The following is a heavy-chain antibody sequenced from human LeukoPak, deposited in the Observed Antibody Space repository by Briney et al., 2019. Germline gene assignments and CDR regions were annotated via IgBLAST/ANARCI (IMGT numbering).Heavy chain of an antibody. CDR1: GGSFTFTSHA. Sequence: SVKVSCKASGGSFTFTSHAISWVRQAPGQGLEWMGGLIPIYGSANYAQKFQGRVTITSDESTRTVYMELSSLRPKDSAVYYCAGFFHDNSGDAFDLWGQGTMVTVSS. CDR3: AGFFHDNSGDAFDL. D-gene: IGHD3-22*01. V-gene: IGHV1-69*01. CDR2: LIPIYGSA. J-gene: IGHJ3*01.